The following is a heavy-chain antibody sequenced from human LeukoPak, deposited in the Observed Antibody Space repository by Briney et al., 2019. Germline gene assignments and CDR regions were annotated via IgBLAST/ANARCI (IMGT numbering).Heavy chain of an antibody. CDR1: GYTFTGYY. CDR3: AREGRFVVVPAAISFTVMANWFDP. Sequence: VASVKVSCKASGYTFTGYYMHWVRQAPGQGLEWMGWINPNSGGTNYAQKFQGRVIMTRDTSISTAYMELSRLRSDDTAVYYCAREGRFVVVPAAISFTVMANWFDPWGQGTLVTVSS. CDR2: INPNSGGT. D-gene: IGHD2-2*01. J-gene: IGHJ5*02. V-gene: IGHV1-2*02.